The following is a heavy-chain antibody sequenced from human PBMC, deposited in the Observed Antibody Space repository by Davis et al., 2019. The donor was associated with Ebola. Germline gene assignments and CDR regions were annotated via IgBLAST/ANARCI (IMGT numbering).Heavy chain of an antibody. CDR1: GGSFSGYY. Sequence: SETLSLTCAVHGGSFSGYYWSWIRQSPEKGLEWIGEINHSGSTNYNPSLKSRVTISVDTSKSQFSVKLSSVTAADAAVYYCANSGRTYYYGRRDYWGQGTLVTVSS. CDR3: ANSGRTYYYGRRDY. V-gene: IGHV4-34*01. J-gene: IGHJ4*02. CDR2: INHSGST. D-gene: IGHD3-16*01.